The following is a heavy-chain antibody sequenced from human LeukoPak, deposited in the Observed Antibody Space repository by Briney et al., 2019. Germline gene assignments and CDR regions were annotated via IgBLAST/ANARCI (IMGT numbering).Heavy chain of an antibody. CDR1: GYSFTSYW. J-gene: IGHJ3*02. CDR3: ARPKTVTNRLYAFDI. D-gene: IGHD4-17*01. Sequence: GESLKISCKGSGYSFTSYWIGWVRRMPGKGLEWMGIIYPGDSDTRYSPPFQGQVTISADKSISTAYLQWSSLKASDTAMYYCARPKTVTNRLYAFDIWGQGTMVTVSS. V-gene: IGHV5-51*01. CDR2: IYPGDSDT.